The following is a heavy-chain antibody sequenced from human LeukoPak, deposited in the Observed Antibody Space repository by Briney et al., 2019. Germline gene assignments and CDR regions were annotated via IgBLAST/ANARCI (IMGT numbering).Heavy chain of an antibody. V-gene: IGHV4-59*01. CDR1: GGSISSYY. Sequence: SETLSLTCTVSGGSISSYYWSWIRQPPGKGLEWIGYIYYSGSTNYNPSLKSRVTISVDTSKNQFSLKLISVTAADTAVYYCARYNYGRLDYWGQGILVTVSS. CDR2: IYYSGST. CDR3: ARYNYGRLDY. D-gene: IGHD5-18*01. J-gene: IGHJ4*02.